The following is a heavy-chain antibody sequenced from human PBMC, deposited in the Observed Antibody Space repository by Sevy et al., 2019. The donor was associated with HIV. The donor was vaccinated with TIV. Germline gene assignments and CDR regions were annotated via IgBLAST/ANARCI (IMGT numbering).Heavy chain of an antibody. Sequence: SETLSLTCTISGGSISTHSWSWIRRPPGKGLEWIGYMYYSGSTNYNPSLKSRVTMSMDASKNQFSLNLSSVTAADTAVYYCARLYDPRGRMEFDPWGQGTLVTVSS. CDR3: ARLYDPRGRMEFDP. CDR2: MYYSGST. V-gene: IGHV4-59*11. D-gene: IGHD3-3*01. J-gene: IGHJ5*02. CDR1: GGSISTHS.